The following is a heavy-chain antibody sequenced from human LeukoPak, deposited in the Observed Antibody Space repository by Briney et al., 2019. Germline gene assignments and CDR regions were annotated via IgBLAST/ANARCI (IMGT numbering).Heavy chain of an antibody. Sequence: SETLSLTCTVSGGSISSSSYYWGWIRQPPGKGLEWIGSIYYSGSTYYNPSLKSRVTISVDTSKNQFSLKLSSVTAADTAVYYCATLGGTYYYDSSGYYYEYYFDYWGQGTLVTVSS. CDR1: GGSISSSSYY. V-gene: IGHV4-39*01. CDR2: IYYSGST. J-gene: IGHJ4*02. CDR3: ATLGGTYYYDSSGYYYEYYFDY. D-gene: IGHD3-22*01.